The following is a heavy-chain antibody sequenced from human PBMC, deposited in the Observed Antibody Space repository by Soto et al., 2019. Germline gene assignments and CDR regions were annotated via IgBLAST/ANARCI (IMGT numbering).Heavy chain of an antibody. CDR2: IYYSGTT. D-gene: IGHD2-2*01. CDR3: ARCSLVVVPAPGFDP. Sequence: SETLSLTCTVSGGSISSGGYYWGWIRQHPGKGLEWIGYIYYSGTTYYNPSLKSRVTISVDTSKNQFSLKLSSVSAADTALYYCARCSLVVVPAPGFDPWGRGTLVTVSS. V-gene: IGHV4-31*03. J-gene: IGHJ5*02. CDR1: GGSISSGGYY.